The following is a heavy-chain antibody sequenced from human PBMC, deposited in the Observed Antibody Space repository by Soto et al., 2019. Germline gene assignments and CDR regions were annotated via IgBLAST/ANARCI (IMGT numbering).Heavy chain of an antibody. CDR3: ARGVGSGIYYNQYNWFDP. V-gene: IGHV1-3*01. D-gene: IGHD3-10*01. Sequence: ASVKVSCKASGYTFTSYAMHWVRQAPGQRLEWMGWINAGNGNTKYAQKLQGRVTMTTDTSTSTAYMELRSLISDDTAVYYCARGVGSGIYYNQYNWFDPWGQGTLVTVSS. CDR2: INAGNGNT. J-gene: IGHJ5*02. CDR1: GYTFTSYA.